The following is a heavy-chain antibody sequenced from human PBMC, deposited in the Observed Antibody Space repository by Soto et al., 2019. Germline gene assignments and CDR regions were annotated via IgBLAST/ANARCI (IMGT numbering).Heavy chain of an antibody. CDR2: ISGSGATT. J-gene: IGHJ4*02. D-gene: IGHD2-15*01. CDR3: AAEPEVVVAAPDY. CDR1: GFTFNRYA. Sequence: GGSLRLSCAASGFTFNRYAMNWVRQAAGKGLEWVSGISGSGATTYYADSVKGRFTISRDNSKNTLYLQMNSLGAGDTAVYYYAAEPEVVVAAPDYWGQGTLVTVSS. V-gene: IGHV3-23*01.